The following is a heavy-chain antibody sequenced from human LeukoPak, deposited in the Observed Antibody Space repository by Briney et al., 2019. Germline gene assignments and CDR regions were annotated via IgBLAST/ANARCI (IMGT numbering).Heavy chain of an antibody. D-gene: IGHD6-19*01. J-gene: IGHJ3*02. V-gene: IGHV3-7*01. CDR1: GFIFSKYW. CDR3: SGWYDSGAFDM. CDR2: INLEGSEN. Sequence: PGGSLRLSCAASGFIFSKYWMSWVRQAPGKGLEWVASINLEGSENYYVDSVEGRFTIFRDNAKNPLYLQMNSLRAEDTAVYYCSGWYDSGAFDMWGPGTVVIVSS.